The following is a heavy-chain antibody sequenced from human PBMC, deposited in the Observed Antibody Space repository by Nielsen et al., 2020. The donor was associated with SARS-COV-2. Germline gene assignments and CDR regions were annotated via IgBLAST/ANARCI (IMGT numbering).Heavy chain of an antibody. CDR3: ARDSVAATGQIYFYGFDV. CDR2: IKEDGSEK. CDR1: GFTFSSYW. Sequence: GGFLRLSCAASGFTFSSYWLSWVRQAPGKGLEWVANIKEDGSEKYYVDSVKGRFSISRDNAKNSLYLQMQSLRVEDTAVYYCARDSVAATGQIYFYGFDVWGQGTTVTVSS. J-gene: IGHJ6*02. D-gene: IGHD2-15*01. V-gene: IGHV3-7*03.